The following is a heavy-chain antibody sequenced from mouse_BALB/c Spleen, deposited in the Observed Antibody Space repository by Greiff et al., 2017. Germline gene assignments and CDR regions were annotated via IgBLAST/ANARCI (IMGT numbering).Heavy chain of an antibody. Sequence: QVQLKESGPGLVAPSQSLSITCTVSGFSLTGYGVNWVRQPPGKGLEWLGMIWGDGSTDYNSALKSRLSISKDNSKSQVFLKMNSLQTDDTARYYCARSYDYDDGYYFDYWGQGTTLTVSS. V-gene: IGHV2-6-7*01. J-gene: IGHJ2*01. D-gene: IGHD2-4*01. CDR2: IWGDGST. CDR1: GFSLTGYG. CDR3: ARSYDYDDGYYFDY.